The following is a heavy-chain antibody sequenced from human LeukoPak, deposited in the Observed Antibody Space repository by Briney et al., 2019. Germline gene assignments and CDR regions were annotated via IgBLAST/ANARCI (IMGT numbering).Heavy chain of an antibody. CDR2: LYYSGLT. V-gene: IGHV4-59*01. CDR1: GGSICSLH. J-gene: IGHJ3*02. Sequence: SETLSLICSVSGGSICSLHCSWSRPHPRKGLEGIGYLYYSGLTNYNPSLKSRVTISVDTPKNQFSLTLSSVTAADTAVYYCARASPYYYDRSGWAPDAFDILGQGTMGTGSS. CDR3: ARASPYYYDRSGWAPDAFDI. D-gene: IGHD3-22*01.